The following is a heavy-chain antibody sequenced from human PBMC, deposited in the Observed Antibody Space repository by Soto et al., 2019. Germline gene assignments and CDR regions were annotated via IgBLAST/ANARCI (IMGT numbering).Heavy chain of an antibody. CDR1: GFTFSSYA. V-gene: IGHV3-30*04. CDR2: ISYDGSNK. CDR3: ARDSGSRAYCGGDCYPDAFDI. J-gene: IGHJ3*02. Sequence: GGSLRLSCAASGFTFSSYAMHWVHQAPGKGLEWVAVISYDGSNKYYADSVKGRFTISRDNSKNTLYLQMNSLRAEDTAVYYCARDSGSRAYCGGDCYPDAFDIWGQGTMVTVSS. D-gene: IGHD2-21*02.